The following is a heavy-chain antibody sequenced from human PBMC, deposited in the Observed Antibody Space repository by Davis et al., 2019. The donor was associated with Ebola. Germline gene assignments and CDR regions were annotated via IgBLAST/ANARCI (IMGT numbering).Heavy chain of an antibody. Sequence: PGGSLRLSCAASGFTFSSYSMNWVRQAPGKGLEWVSSITSTSSYIYYADSVKGRFTISRDNAKNSLYLQMNSLRAEDTAVYYCARDRGGLGFAHDYWGQGTLVTVSS. CDR3: ARDRGGLGFAHDY. CDR1: GFTFSSYS. V-gene: IGHV3-21*01. D-gene: IGHD3-10*01. J-gene: IGHJ4*02. CDR2: ITSTSSYI.